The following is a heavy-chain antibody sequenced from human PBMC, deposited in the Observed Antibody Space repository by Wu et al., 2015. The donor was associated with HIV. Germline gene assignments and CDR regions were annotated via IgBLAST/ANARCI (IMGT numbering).Heavy chain of an antibody. CDR2: IIPMYGKP. D-gene: IGHD2-15*01. CDR1: GGSFSDYA. Sequence: QVQLVQSGAGVKKPGSSVKVSRKASGGSFSDYAISWVRQAPGQGLEWMGRIIPMYGKPIDAQKFQGRITITADDSTSTVDMELSSLRSEDTAVYFCARDRDGGGFYYGMDVWGQGTTGHSLL. J-gene: IGHJ6*02. V-gene: IGHV1-69*13. CDR3: ARDRDGGGFYYGMDV.